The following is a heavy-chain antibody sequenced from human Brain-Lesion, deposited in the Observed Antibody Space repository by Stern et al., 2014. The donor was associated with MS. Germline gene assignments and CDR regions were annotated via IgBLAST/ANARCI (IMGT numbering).Heavy chain of an antibody. CDR3: ARDQRGITIFGVVTDYYYLGMDV. CDR1: GYIFTGYY. V-gene: IGHV1-2*02. D-gene: IGHD3-3*01. CDR2: IHPNTGGT. Sequence: VQLLESGAEVKKPGASVKVSCKTSGYIFTGYYIHWVRQAPGQGLEWMAWIHPNTGGTKYAQKFQGRVTMSRDTSISTAYVELSSLTSDDTAVYYCARDQRGITIFGVVTDYYYLGMDVWGQGTTVTVSS. J-gene: IGHJ6*02.